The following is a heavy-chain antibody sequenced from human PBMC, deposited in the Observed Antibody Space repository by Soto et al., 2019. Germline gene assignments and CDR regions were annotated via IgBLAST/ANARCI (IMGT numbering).Heavy chain of an antibody. CDR3: ATGSDHSSLDY. V-gene: IGHV1-3*01. CDR1: GYTFSSCT. CDR2: INAGNGNT. Sequence: GASVKVSCKASGYTFSSCTMHSVRQAPGQSLEWMGWINAGNGNTKYSQKFQGRVTITRDTSASTAYMELNSLRAEDTAIYYCATGSDHSSLDYCGQGTLVTVYS. J-gene: IGHJ4*02.